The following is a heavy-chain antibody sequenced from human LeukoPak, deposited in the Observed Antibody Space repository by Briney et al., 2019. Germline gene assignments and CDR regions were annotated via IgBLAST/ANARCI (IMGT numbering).Heavy chain of an antibody. D-gene: IGHD5-18*01. J-gene: IGHJ4*02. V-gene: IGHV4-39*07. CDR1: GGSISTRSYY. CDR2: IYYSGST. CDR3: ARGPDTAMSY. Sequence: SETLSLTCTVSGGSISTRSYYWGWIRQPPGKGLEWIASIYYSGSTNYNPSLKSRVTISVDTSKNQFSLKLSSVTAADTAVYYCARGPDTAMSYWGQGTLVTVSS.